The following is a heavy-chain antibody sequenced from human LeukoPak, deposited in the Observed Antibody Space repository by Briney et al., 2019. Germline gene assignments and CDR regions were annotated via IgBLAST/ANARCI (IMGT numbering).Heavy chain of an antibody. Sequence: PGGSLRLSCAASGFTFSSYSMNWVRQAPGKGLEWVSSISSSSSYIYYADSVKGRFTISRDNAKNSLYLQMNSLRAEDTAVYYCARDGLRYFDWLGVDYWGQGTLVTVSS. CDR3: ARDGLRYFDWLGVDY. J-gene: IGHJ4*02. D-gene: IGHD3-9*01. V-gene: IGHV3-21*01. CDR2: ISSSSSYI. CDR1: GFTFSSYS.